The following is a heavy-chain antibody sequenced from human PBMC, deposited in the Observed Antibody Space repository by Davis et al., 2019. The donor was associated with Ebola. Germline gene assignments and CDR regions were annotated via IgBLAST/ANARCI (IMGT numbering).Heavy chain of an antibody. Sequence: SVKVSCKASGGTFSSYSITWVRQAPGQGLEWMGRIIPILGVANYAQMLQGRVTITADKSTSTAYMELSSLRSDDTAVYYCARAQFPTTSDHWGQGTLVTVSS. J-gene: IGHJ4*02. CDR2: IIPILGVA. CDR3: ARAQFPTTSDH. CDR1: GGTFSSYS. V-gene: IGHV1-69*02. D-gene: IGHD1-1*01.